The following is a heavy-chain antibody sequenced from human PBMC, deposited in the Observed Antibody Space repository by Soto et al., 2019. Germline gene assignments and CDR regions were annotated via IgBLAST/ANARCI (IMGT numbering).Heavy chain of an antibody. Sequence: PSETLSLTCAVYGGSFSGYYWSWIRQPPGKGLEWIGEINHSGSTNYNPSPKSRVTISVDTSKNQFSLKLSSVTAADTAVYYCARGWNVDTAMVTTFDYWGQGTLVTVSS. D-gene: IGHD5-18*01. CDR1: GGSFSGYY. J-gene: IGHJ4*02. CDR2: INHSGST. V-gene: IGHV4-34*01. CDR3: ARGWNVDTAMVTTFDY.